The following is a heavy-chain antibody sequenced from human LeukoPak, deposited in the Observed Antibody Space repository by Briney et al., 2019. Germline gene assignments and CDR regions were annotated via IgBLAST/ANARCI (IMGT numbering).Heavy chain of an antibody. J-gene: IGHJ4*02. CDR1: GFTFSSYS. Sequence: GGSLRLSCAASGFTFSSYSMNWVRQAPGKGLEGVSSLTSSSSYICYADSVKGRFTSSRDNAKNSLYLQMNSLRAEDTAVYYCAIESRSLIDYWGQGTLVTVSS. V-gene: IGHV3-21*01. D-gene: IGHD3-9*01. CDR3: AIESRSLIDY. CDR2: LTSSSSYI.